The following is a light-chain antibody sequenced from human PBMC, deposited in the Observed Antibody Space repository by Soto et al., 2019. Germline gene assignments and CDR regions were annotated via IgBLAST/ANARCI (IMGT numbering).Light chain of an antibody. CDR2: AAS. CDR1: QSISSY. CDR3: QQSYNTPRT. Sequence: DIQMTQSPSSLSASVGDRVTITCRASQSISSYLNWYQQKPGKAPKLLVYAASSLQSGVPSRISGSRSGTDFTLTISSLQPDDFASDYCQQSYNTPRTLGKGTRVEIK. V-gene: IGKV1-39*01. J-gene: IGKJ1*01.